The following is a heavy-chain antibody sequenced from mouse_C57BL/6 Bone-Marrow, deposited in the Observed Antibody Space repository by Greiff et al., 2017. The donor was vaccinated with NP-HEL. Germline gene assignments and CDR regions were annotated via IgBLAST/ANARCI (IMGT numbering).Heavy chain of an antibody. CDR1: GYTFTSYT. V-gene: IGHV1-4*01. CDR3: ARSSYYHGSSLAY. CDR2: INPSSGYT. J-gene: IGHJ3*01. D-gene: IGHD1-1*01. Sequence: QVQLQQSGAELARPGASVKMSCKASGYTFTSYTMHWVKQRPGQGLEWIGYINPSSGYTKYNQKFKDKATLTADKSSSTAYMQLSSLTSEDSAVYYCARSSYYHGSSLAYWGQGTLVTVSA.